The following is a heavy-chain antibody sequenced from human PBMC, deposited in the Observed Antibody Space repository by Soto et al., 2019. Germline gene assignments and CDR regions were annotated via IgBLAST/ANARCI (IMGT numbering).Heavy chain of an antibody. V-gene: IGHV1-18*01. CDR3: ARDDCSGGSCYRPLDY. D-gene: IGHD2-15*01. CDR2: ISGYNGNT. CDR1: GYTFLSYG. J-gene: IGHJ4*01. Sequence: QVQLVQSGAEVKKPGASVKVSCKASGYTFLSYGISWVRQAPGQGLEWMGWISGYNGNTNYAQMLQGRVTMTTDTSTSTAYMELRSLRSDDTAVYYCARDDCSGGSCYRPLDYWGQEPWSPSPQ.